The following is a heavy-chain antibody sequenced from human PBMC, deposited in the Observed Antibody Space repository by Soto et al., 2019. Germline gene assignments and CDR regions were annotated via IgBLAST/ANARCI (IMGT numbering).Heavy chain of an antibody. CDR1: GGSISSYY. Sequence: SETLSLTCTVSGGSISSYYWSWIRQPPGKGLEWIGYIYYSGSTNYNPSLKSRVTISVDTSKNQFSLKLSSVTAADTAVYYCARENNQLDYGDFYNWFDPWGQGTLVTVSS. CDR3: ARENNQLDYGDFYNWFDP. J-gene: IGHJ5*02. V-gene: IGHV4-59*01. D-gene: IGHD4-17*01. CDR2: IYYSGST.